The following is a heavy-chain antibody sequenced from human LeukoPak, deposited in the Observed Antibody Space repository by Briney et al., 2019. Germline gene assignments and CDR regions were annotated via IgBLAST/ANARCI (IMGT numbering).Heavy chain of an antibody. CDR3: ARDQGQSTRLDY. CDR2: IYYSGST. V-gene: IGHV4-39*02. CDR1: GVSISVSNYY. Sequence: MPSETLSLTCTVSGVSISVSNYYWGWLRQPPGKGLEWIGNIYYSGSTSYSPFLKSRVTISVDTSKNQFPLKLRSVTAADTAVYYCARDQGQSTRLDYWGQGTLVTVSS. J-gene: IGHJ4*02.